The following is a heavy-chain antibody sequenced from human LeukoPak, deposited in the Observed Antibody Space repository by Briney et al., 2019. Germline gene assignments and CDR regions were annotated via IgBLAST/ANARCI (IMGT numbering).Heavy chain of an antibody. CDR2: IIPILGIA. V-gene: IGHV1-69*04. D-gene: IGHD4-17*01. J-gene: IGHJ4*02. CDR3: ARDYGDAYFDY. Sequence: GASVKVSCKASGGTFSSYAISWVRQAPGQGLEWMGRIIPILGIANYAQKFQGRVTITADKSTSTAYMELSSLRSEDTAVYYCARDYGDAYFDYWGQGTLVTVSS. CDR1: GGTFSSYA.